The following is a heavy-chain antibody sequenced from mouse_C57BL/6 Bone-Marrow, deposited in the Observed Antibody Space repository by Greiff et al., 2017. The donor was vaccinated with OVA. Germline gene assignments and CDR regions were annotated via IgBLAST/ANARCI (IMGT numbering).Heavy chain of an antibody. J-gene: IGHJ3*01. Sequence: DVKLQESGPGLVKPSQSLSLTCSVTGYSITSGYYWNWIRQFPGNKLEWMGYISYDGSNNYNPSLKNRISITRDTSKNQFFLKLNSVTTEDTATYYCARSSAYWGQGTLVTVSA. CDR3: ARSSAY. CDR2: ISYDGSN. CDR1: GYSITSGYY. D-gene: IGHD1-3*01. V-gene: IGHV3-6*01.